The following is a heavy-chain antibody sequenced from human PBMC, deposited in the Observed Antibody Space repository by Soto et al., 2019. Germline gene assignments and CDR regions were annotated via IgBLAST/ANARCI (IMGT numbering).Heavy chain of an antibody. CDR3: AVRIAAAGHYYYYYGMDV. D-gene: IGHD6-13*01. CDR1: GGTFSSYA. Sequence: SVKVSCKASGGTFSSYAISWVRQAPGQGLEWMGGIIPIFGTANYAQKFQGRVTITADESTSTAYMELSSLRSEDTAVYYCAVRIAAAGHYYYYYGMDVWGQGTTVTVS. V-gene: IGHV1-69*13. J-gene: IGHJ6*02. CDR2: IIPIFGTA.